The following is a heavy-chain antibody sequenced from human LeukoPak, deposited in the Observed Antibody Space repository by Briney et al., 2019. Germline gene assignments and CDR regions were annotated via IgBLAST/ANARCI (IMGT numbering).Heavy chain of an antibody. J-gene: IGHJ4*02. CDR2: ISSGGNT. CDR3: AKDFRIGYSAHFDY. CDR1: GFTFSNYA. V-gene: IGHV3-23*01. D-gene: IGHD2-21*01. Sequence: GGSLRLSCAASGFTFSNYAMSWGRQAPGKGLEWVSVISSGGNTYFADSVKGRFTISRDNSENTLYLQMNSLRAEDSAVYYCAKDFRIGYSAHFDYWGQGALVTVSS.